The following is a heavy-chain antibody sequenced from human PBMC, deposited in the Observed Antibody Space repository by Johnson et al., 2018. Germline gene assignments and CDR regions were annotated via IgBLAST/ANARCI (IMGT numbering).Heavy chain of an antibody. J-gene: IGHJ6*02. Sequence: VQLVESGGGLVKPGGSXRLSCAASGFTFSSYSMNWVRQAPGKGLEWVSSLSSSSSYIYYADSVTGRFTISRDNAKNSLYLQMNSLRAEDKAVYYCARDGSYYYYGMDVWGQGTMVTVSS. CDR3: ARDGSYYYYGMDV. CDR1: GFTFSSYS. CDR2: LSSSSSYI. V-gene: IGHV3-21*01.